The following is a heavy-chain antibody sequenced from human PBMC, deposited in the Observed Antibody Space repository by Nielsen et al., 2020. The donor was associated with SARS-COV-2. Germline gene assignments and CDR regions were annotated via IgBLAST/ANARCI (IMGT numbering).Heavy chain of an antibody. CDR1: GYTFTSYA. D-gene: IGHD3-10*01. CDR2: INTNTGNP. CDR3: ARNRTITMVRGVILGYYYGMDV. J-gene: IGHJ6*02. V-gene: IGHV7-4-1*02. Sequence: ASVKVSCKASGYTFTSYAMNWVRQAPGQGLEWMGWINTNTGNPTYAQGFTGRFVFSLDPSVSTAYLQISSLKAEDTAVYYCARNRTITMVRGVILGYYYGMDVWGQGTTVTVSS.